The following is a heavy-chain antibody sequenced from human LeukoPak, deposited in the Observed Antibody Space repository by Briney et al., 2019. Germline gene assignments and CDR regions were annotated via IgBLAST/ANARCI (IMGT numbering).Heavy chain of an antibody. J-gene: IGHJ4*02. V-gene: IGHV1-2*02. Sequence: GASVNVSCKASGYTFTGYYMHWVRQAPGQGLEWMGWINPNSGGTNYAQKFQGRVTMTRDTSISTAYMELSRLRSDDTAVYYCARGPHERSGYPDDWGQGTLVTVSS. CDR2: INPNSGGT. D-gene: IGHD3-22*01. CDR1: GYTFTGYY. CDR3: ARGPHERSGYPDD.